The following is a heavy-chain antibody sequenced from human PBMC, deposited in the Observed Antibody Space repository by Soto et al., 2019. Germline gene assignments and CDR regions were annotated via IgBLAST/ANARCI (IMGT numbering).Heavy chain of an antibody. V-gene: IGHV1-18*04. CDR2: ISAYNGNT. CDR3: AKSPKVISTSFDY. D-gene: IGHD3-22*01. Sequence: ASVKVFCKASGYSFTSYGISCVRQAPGQGLEWMGWISAYNGNTNYAQKLQGRVTMTTDTSTSTAYMQMNSLRAEDAAIYYCAKSPKVISTSFDYWGQGSLVTVSS. CDR1: GYSFTSYG. J-gene: IGHJ4*02.